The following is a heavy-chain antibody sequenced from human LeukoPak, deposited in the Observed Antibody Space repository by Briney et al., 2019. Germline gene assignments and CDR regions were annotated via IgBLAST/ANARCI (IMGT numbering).Heavy chain of an antibody. CDR1: GFTFDNYG. D-gene: IGHD3-22*01. CDR3: AKGLARFGIVVVGDAFDI. CDR2: ASYDGSDN. J-gene: IGHJ3*02. V-gene: IGHV3-30*18. Sequence: GRSLRLSCAASGFTFDNYGIHWVRQAPGKGLEWVAVASYDGSDNYYADSVKGRFTISRDNSKNTLYLQMNSLRTEDTAVYYCAKGLARFGIVVVGDAFDIWGQGTMVTVSS.